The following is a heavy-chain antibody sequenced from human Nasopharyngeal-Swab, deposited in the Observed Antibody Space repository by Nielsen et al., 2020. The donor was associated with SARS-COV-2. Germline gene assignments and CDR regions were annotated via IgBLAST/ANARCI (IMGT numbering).Heavy chain of an antibody. CDR3: ARDGVRYNWNDSGAYYYYGMDV. CDR1: GFTFSDSA. D-gene: IGHD1-1*01. Sequence: GESLKISCAASGFTFSDSAIHWVRQASGEGLEWVSYISSSGSTIYYADSVKGRFTISRDNAKNSLYLQMNSLRAEDTAVYYCARDGVRYNWNDSGAYYYYGMDVWGQGTTVTVSS. V-gene: IGHV3-11*04. CDR2: ISSSGSTI. J-gene: IGHJ6*02.